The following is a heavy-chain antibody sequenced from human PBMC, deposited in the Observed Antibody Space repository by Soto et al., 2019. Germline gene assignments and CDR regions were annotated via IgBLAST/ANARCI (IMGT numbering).Heavy chain of an antibody. CDR1: GFSLSNARMG. CDR3: TRSYDSSSSDF. Sequence: SGPTLVNPTETLTLTCTVSGFSLSNARMGVSWIRQPPGKALEWLAHIFSNDDKAYSPSLKSRLTISKDTSKSQVVLTMTNMDPVDTATYYCTRSYDSSSSDFWGHGTQGTVSS. V-gene: IGHV2-26*01. D-gene: IGHD3-22*01. J-gene: IGHJ4*01. CDR2: IFSNDDK.